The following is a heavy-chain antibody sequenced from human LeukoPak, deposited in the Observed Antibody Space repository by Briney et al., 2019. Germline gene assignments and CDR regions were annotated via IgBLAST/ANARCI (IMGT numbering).Heavy chain of an antibody. V-gene: IGHV3-23*01. D-gene: IGHD3-16*02. CDR1: GFSFSSYV. CDR2: ITGTSDST. J-gene: IGHJ4*02. Sequence: PGGSLRLSCAASGFSFSSYVMSWVRQAQGKGLEWVSAITGTSDSTYYADSVKGRFTISRDNSKNTVYLQMNSLRVEDTAVYYCAKSLYGGCDYWGQGTVVTVSS. CDR3: AKSLYGGCDY.